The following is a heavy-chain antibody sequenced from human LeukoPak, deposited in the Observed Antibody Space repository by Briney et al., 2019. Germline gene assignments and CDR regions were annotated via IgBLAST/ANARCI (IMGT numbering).Heavy chain of an antibody. D-gene: IGHD1-1*01. CDR3: ARDRSDNWGLFDY. J-gene: IGHJ4*02. Sequence: NPSETLSLTCAVSGGSISSSPYYWGWIRQPPGKGLEWIGSIYYSGNTYHNPSLKSRVTISVDTSKNQFSLKLSSLTAADTAVYYCARDRSDNWGLFDYWGQGTLVTVSS. CDR2: IYYSGNT. V-gene: IGHV4-39*07. CDR1: GGSISSSPYY.